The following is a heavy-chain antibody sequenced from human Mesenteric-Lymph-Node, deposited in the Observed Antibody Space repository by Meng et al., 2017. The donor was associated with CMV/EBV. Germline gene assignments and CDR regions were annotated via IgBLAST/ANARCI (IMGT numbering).Heavy chain of an antibody. D-gene: IGHD1-26*01. V-gene: IGHV3-48*03. J-gene: IGHJ6*02. CDR2: IGTTSGSTI. CDR1: GFTFSTYE. CDR3: AKDIFRGSSLIPAYGMDV. Sequence: GGSLRLSCAASGFTFSTYEMKWVRQAPGKGLEWVSYIGTTSGSTIYYADSVKGRFTISRDNAKNSLYLQMNSLRVEDTALYYCAKDIFRGSSLIPAYGMDVWGQGTTVTVSS.